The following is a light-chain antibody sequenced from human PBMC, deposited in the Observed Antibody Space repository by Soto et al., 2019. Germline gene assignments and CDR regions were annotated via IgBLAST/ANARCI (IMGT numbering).Light chain of an antibody. V-gene: IGLV1-40*01. CDR3: QCFDSLSGSVV. Sequence: QSVLTQTPSVSGAPGQTVTISCTGTTSNVHWYQQLPGTAPKLLIFDNTNRPSGVPDRFSGSKSDTSASLAITGLQAEDEADYYCQCFDSLSGSVVFGGGTKLTVL. J-gene: IGLJ3*02. CDR1: TSN. CDR2: DNT.